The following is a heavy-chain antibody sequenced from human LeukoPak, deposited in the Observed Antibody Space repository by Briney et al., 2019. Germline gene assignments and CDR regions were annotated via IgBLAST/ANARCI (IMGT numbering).Heavy chain of an antibody. CDR2: MNPNSGNI. CDR1: GYTFTNYD. D-gene: IGHD1-26*01. V-gene: IGHV1-8*03. J-gene: IGHJ4*02. CDR3: ARVGLRSVYSGTYYADS. Sequence: ASVKVSCKASGYTFTNYDIYWVRQATGQGLEWMGWMNPNSGNIGYAQKFQGRVSITRDTSISTAYMELSSLRSEDTAVYYCARVGLRSVYSGTYYADSWGQGTLVTVSS.